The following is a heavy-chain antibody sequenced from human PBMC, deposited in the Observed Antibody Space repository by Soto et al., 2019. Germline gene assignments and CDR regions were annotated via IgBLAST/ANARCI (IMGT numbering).Heavy chain of an antibody. CDR1: CGTISSSSYY. CDR2: IYYSGST. Sequence: QLQLQESGQGLVKPSETLSLTCTVSCGTISSSSYYWGWIRQPPGKGLEWIGSIYYSGSTNYNPSLKSRVTISVDTSKNQFSLKLSSVTAADTDVYYCARHQAGPFDYWGQGTLVTVSS. J-gene: IGHJ4*02. D-gene: IGHD6-13*01. V-gene: IGHV4-39*01. CDR3: ARHQAGPFDY.